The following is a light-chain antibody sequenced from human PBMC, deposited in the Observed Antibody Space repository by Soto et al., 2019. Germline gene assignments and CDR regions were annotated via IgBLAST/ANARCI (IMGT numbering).Light chain of an antibody. J-gene: IGLJ1*01. Sequence: QSVLTQPASVSGSPGQSITISCTGTNSDVGGYNFVSWYQRHPDKAPKVIIYEGSKRPSGVSNRFSGSKSGNTASLTISGLQAEDEADYYCCSYAGSSTYVFGTGTKV. CDR2: EGS. V-gene: IGLV2-23*01. CDR3: CSYAGSSTYV. CDR1: NSDVGGYNF.